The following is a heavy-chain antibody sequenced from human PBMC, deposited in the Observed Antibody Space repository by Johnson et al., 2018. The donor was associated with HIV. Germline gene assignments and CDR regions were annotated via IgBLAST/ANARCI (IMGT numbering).Heavy chain of an antibody. CDR2: INWNGGST. CDR3: ARVVARVVAHGAPVFAFDI. V-gene: IGHV3-20*04. Sequence: VQLVESGGGVVRPGGSLRLSCAASGFTFDDYGMSWVRQAPGKGLEWVSGINWNGGSTGYADSVKGRFTISRDNAKNSLYLQMNSLRAEDTALYYCARVVARVVAHGAPVFAFDIWGQGTMVTVSS. J-gene: IGHJ3*02. D-gene: IGHD4-23*01. CDR1: GFTFDDYG.